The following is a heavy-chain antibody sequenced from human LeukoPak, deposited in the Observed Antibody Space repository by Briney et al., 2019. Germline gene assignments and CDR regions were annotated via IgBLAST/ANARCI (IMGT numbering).Heavy chain of an antibody. Sequence: QAGGSLRLSCTASGFTFSNFWMGWVRQAPGKGLEWVANIKQDETEKFYLGSVRGRFTISRDNAKNSLYLQMNSLRVEDTALYYCARSPSDGYNYLDYWGQGTLVTVSS. CDR1: GFTFSNFW. CDR2: IKQDETEK. D-gene: IGHD5-24*01. V-gene: IGHV3-7*03. CDR3: ARSPSDGYNYLDY. J-gene: IGHJ4*02.